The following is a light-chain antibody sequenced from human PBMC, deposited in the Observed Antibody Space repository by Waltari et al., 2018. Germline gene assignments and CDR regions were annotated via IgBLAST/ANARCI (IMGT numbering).Light chain of an antibody. Sequence: QSVLTQPPSVSAAPGQKVTISCSGSSSNIGNNYVSWYKQLPGTAPKHLIYDKNKRPPGSPARFAGAKSGTSATLGITGLQTGDEADYYCGTWDSSLSAHWVFGGGTKLTVL. CDR2: DKN. CDR1: SSNIGNNY. CDR3: GTWDSSLSAHWV. V-gene: IGLV1-51*01. J-gene: IGLJ3*02.